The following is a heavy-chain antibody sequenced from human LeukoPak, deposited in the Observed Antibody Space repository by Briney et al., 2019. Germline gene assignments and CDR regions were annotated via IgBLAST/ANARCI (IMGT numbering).Heavy chain of an antibody. V-gene: IGHV3-7*01. J-gene: IGHJ5*02. CDR2: IKQDGSEK. D-gene: IGHD2-8*01. Sequence: PGGSLRLSCAASGFTFSSYSMNWVRQAPGKGLEWVANIKQDGSEKYYVDSVKGRFTIPRDNAKNSLYLQMNSLRAEDTAVYYCAGHIVLMVYAEFDPWGQGTLVTVSS. CDR1: GFTFSSYS. CDR3: AGHIVLMVYAEFDP.